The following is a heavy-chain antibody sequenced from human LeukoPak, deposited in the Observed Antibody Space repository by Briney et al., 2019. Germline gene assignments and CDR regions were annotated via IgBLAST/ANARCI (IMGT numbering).Heavy chain of an antibody. CDR1: GFTFRPYP. D-gene: IGHD5-24*01. CDR3: AREMATTETFDY. Sequence: GGSLRLALAASGFTFRPYPIHWVRQAPVQGLARVAVISYDGSNKHYADSVKGRFTISRDNSKNTVYLQMDSLRAEDTAVYSCAREMATTETFDYWGQGTLVTVSS. V-gene: IGHV3-30-3*01. J-gene: IGHJ4*02. CDR2: ISYDGSNK.